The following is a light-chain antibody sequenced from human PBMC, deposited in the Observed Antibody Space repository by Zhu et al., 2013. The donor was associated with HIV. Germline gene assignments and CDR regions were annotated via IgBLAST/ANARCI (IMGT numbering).Light chain of an antibody. V-gene: IGKV1-39*01. Sequence: DIQMTQSPSSLSASVGDRVTITCRASQSISTYLNWFQQKPGKAPNLLIYAASTLHSGVPSRFSGSGSGTDFTLTINSLQPEDFASYFCQQSYDTPLTFGPGPRWISN. CDR2: AAS. CDR1: QSISTY. J-gene: IGKJ3*01. CDR3: QQSYDTPLT.